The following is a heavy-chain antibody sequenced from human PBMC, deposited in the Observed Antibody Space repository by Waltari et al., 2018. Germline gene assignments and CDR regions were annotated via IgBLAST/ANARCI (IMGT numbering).Heavy chain of an antibody. D-gene: IGHD3-10*01. CDR2: VNHSGST. CDR3: AREKPYYYGSESYYNWFDP. Sequence: ECIGEVNHSGSTNCNPSLSSRYTRSVDTSKSQFSMKLSSVTAADKAVYYCAREKPYYYGSESYYNWFDPWGQATLVTVSS. J-gene: IGHJ5*02. V-gene: IGHV4-34*01.